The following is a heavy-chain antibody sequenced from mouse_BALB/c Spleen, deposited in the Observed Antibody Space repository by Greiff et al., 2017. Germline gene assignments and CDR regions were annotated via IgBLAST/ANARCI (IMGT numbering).Heavy chain of an antibody. Sequence: EVQLQESGGGLVKPGGSLKLSCAASGFTFSSYAMSWVRQTPEKRLEWVASISSGGSTYYPDSVKGRFTISRDNARNILYLQMSSLRSEDTAMYYCARVGDYGSSYGFAYWGQGTLVTVSA. J-gene: IGHJ3*01. V-gene: IGHV5-6-5*01. CDR2: ISSGGST. D-gene: IGHD1-1*01. CDR3: ARVGDYGSSYGFAY. CDR1: GFTFSSYA.